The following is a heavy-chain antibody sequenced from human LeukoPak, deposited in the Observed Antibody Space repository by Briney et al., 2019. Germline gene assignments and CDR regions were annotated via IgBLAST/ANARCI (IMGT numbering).Heavy chain of an antibody. Sequence: SETLSLTCAVYGGSFSGYYWSWIRQPPGKGLEWIGEINHSGSTNYNPSLKSRVTISVDTSKNQFSLKLSSVTAADTAVYYCARCSGRVGYDFWSGYSPFDYWGQGTLVTVSS. CDR2: INHSGST. CDR3: ARCSGRVGYDFWSGYSPFDY. D-gene: IGHD3-3*01. J-gene: IGHJ4*02. V-gene: IGHV4-34*01. CDR1: GGSFSGYY.